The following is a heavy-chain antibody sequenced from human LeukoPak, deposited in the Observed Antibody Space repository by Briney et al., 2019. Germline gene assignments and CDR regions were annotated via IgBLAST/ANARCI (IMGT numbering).Heavy chain of an antibody. CDR1: GFTLSSYA. D-gene: IGHD6-19*01. Sequence: GGSLRLSCAASGFTLSSYAMSWVRQAPGKGLEWVSAISGSGGSTYYADSVKGRFTISRDNSKNTLYLQMNSLRAEDTAVYYCAKRGSSGWTFDYWGQGTLVTVSS. V-gene: IGHV3-23*01. J-gene: IGHJ4*02. CDR2: ISGSGGST. CDR3: AKRGSSGWTFDY.